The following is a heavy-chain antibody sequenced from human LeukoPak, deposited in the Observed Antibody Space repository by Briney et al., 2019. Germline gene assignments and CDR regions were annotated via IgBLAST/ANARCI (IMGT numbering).Heavy chain of an antibody. CDR3: ARAGYDILTGFDY. D-gene: IGHD3-9*01. CDR2: IKQDGSEK. Sequence: GGSLRLSCAASGFTFSSYEMNWVRQAPGKGLEWVANIKQDGSEKYYVDSVKGRFTISRDNAKNSLYLQMNSLRAEDTAVYYCARAGYDILTGFDYWGQGTLATVSS. J-gene: IGHJ4*02. CDR1: GFTFSSYE. V-gene: IGHV3-7*01.